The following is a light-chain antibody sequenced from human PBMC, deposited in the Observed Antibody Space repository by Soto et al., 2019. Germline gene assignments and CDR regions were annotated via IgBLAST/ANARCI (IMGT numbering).Light chain of an antibody. J-gene: IGKJ5*01. CDR1: ETIRNKY. Sequence: QSPGTLSLSPGEGATLSCRASETIRNKYLAWYQQKPGQAPRLLIYGASVRATGVPDRFSGSGSGTDFTLTISRLEPEDFAVYYCQQYTSSLNTFGQGTRLEIK. CDR2: GAS. CDR3: QQYTSSLNT. V-gene: IGKV3-20*01.